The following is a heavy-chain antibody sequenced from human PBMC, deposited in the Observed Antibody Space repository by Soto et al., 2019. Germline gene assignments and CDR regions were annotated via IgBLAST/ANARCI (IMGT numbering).Heavy chain of an antibody. CDR2: IYSGGYT. CDR3: ATHPGGGGY. V-gene: IGHV3-53*01. CDR1: GFTVSNNY. D-gene: IGHD3-10*01. Sequence: EVQLVESGGGLIQPGGSLRLSCAVSGFTVSNNYMSWVRQAPGKGLEGVSVIYSGGYTAYGDSVKGRFTISRDNSKPPLYLQMKTPGAAATAFSSCATHPGGGGYWGQGTLVTVSS. J-gene: IGHJ4*02.